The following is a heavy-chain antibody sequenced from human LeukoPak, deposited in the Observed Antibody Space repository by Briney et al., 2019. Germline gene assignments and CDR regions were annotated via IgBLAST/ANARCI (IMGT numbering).Heavy chain of an antibody. Sequence: ASVKVSCKASGYTFTSYGISWVRQAPGQGLEWMGWISAYNGNTNYAQKLQGRVTMTTDTSTSTAYMELRSLRSDDTAVYYCARDLSYDFVWGSYRVDYWGQGTLVTVSS. V-gene: IGHV1-18*01. CDR3: ARDLSYDFVWGSYRVDY. D-gene: IGHD3-16*02. J-gene: IGHJ4*02. CDR1: GYTFTSYG. CDR2: ISAYNGNT.